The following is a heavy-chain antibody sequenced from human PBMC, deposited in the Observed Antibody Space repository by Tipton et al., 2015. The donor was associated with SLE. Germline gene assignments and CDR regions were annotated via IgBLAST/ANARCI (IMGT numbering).Heavy chain of an antibody. CDR3: ARLRSIDYMDV. D-gene: IGHD3-3*01. V-gene: IGHV5-10-1*01. Sequence: QLVQSGAEVKKPGETLTISCKGSGYYFTNYWIGWVRQMPGKGLEWMGRIDPSDSYTNYSPSFQGHVTISADKSISTAYLQWSSLKASDTAMYYCARLRSIDYMDVWGKGTTVTVSS. CDR2: IDPSDSYT. CDR1: GYYFTNYW. J-gene: IGHJ6*03.